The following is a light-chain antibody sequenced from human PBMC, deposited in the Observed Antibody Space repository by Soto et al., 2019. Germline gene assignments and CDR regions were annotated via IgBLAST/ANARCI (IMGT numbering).Light chain of an antibody. J-gene: IGLJ1*01. V-gene: IGLV2-14*01. CDR3: RSYTSSSTL. CDR2: DVS. Sequence: QSALTQPASVSGSPGQSITISCTGTSSDVGGYNYVSWYQQHPGKAPKLMIYDVSNRPSGVSNRFSGSKSGNTASLTISGLQAEDEADHYCRSYTSSSTLFGTGTKVTVL. CDR1: SSDVGGYNY.